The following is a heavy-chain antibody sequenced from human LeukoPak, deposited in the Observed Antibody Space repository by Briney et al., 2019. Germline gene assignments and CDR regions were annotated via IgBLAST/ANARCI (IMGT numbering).Heavy chain of an antibody. CDR1: GFTFSSHG. CDR2: ISIGGDTT. CDR3: AKEIRPNDC. J-gene: IGHJ4*02. Sequence: GGSLRLSCAASGFTFSSHGMCWVRQAPGRGLEWVSSISIGGDTTYSDSVKGRFTISRDNSKNTLYLQLDSLRAEDTAIYYCAKEIRPNDCWSQGTLVTVSS. D-gene: IGHD4-17*01. V-gene: IGHV3-23*01.